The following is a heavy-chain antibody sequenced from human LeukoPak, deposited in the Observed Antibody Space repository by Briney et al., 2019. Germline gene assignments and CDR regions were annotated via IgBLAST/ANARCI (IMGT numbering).Heavy chain of an antibody. J-gene: IGHJ6*03. CDR3: ARGIRGVVVAATKVNYYYYYMDV. D-gene: IGHD2-15*01. CDR2: INHSGST. V-gene: IGHV4-34*01. Sequence: SETLSLTCAVYGGSCSGYYWSWIRQPPGKGLEWIGEINHSGSTNYNPSLKSRVTISVDTSKNQFSLKLSSVTAADTAVYYCARGIRGVVVAATKVNYYYYYMDVWGKGTTVTVSS. CDR1: GGSCSGYY.